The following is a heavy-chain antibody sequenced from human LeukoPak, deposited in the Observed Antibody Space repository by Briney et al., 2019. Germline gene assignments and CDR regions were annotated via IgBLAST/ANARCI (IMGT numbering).Heavy chain of an antibody. V-gene: IGHV4-34*01. CDR2: INHSGST. CDR1: GGSFSGYY. CDR3: AIYCSSTSCYRDIHDY. J-gene: IGHJ4*02. D-gene: IGHD2-2*01. Sequence: SETLSLTCAVYGGSFSGYYWSWIRQPPGKGLEWIGEINHSGSTNYNPSLKSRVTISVDTSKNQFSLKLSSVTAADTAVYYCAIYCSSTSCYRDIHDYWGQGTLVTVSS.